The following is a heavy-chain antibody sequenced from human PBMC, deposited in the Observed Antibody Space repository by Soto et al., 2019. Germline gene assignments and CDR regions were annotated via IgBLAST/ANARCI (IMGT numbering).Heavy chain of an antibody. J-gene: IGHJ4*02. Sequence: QVQVVESGGGVVQPGRSLRLSCAASGFTFRTYAMHWVRQAPGKGLEWVAVISHDGSNTDYGASVKGRFTISRDNSKSTLSLQLNSLRPEDTGVYYCAKDAGSTVYFFASWVQGTLVSVSS. CDR1: GFTFRTYA. CDR2: ISHDGSNT. V-gene: IGHV3-30*18. D-gene: IGHD2-15*01. CDR3: AKDAGSTVYFFAS.